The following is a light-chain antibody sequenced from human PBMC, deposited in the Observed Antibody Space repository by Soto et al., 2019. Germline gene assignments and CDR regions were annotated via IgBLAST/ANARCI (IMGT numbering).Light chain of an antibody. J-gene: IGKJ3*01. CDR1: KSINTY. V-gene: IGKV1-39*01. CDR2: TAT. CDR3: QQSYSPSIT. Sequence: DIQMTQSPSSPSASVGGRVPITCRATKSINTYVNWYQQKPGKAPKLLIYTATSLQSGVPSRFSGSGSGTDFTLTSSSLQPEDLATYYCQQSYSPSITFGPGTKVDIK.